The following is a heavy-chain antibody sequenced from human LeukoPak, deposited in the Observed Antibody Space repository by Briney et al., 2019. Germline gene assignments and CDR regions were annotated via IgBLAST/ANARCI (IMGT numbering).Heavy chain of an antibody. CDR1: GFTFSSYS. Sequence: GGSLRLSCAASGFTFSSYSMNWVRQAPGKGLEWVSYIGSSSSTIYYADSVKGRFTISRDNAKNSLYLQMNSLRAEDTAVYYCARAMSTFGGVRNYFDSWGQGTLVTVSS. D-gene: IGHD3-16*01. J-gene: IGHJ4*02. V-gene: IGHV3-48*01. CDR2: IGSSSSTI. CDR3: ARAMSTFGGVRNYFDS.